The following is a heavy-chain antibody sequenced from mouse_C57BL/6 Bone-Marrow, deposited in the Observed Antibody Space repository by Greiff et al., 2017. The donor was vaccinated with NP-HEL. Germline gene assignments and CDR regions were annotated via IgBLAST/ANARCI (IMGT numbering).Heavy chain of an antibody. CDR3: ARDYYCSSSFDY. J-gene: IGHJ2*01. V-gene: IGHV1-72*01. CDR2: IDPNSGGT. CDR1: GYTFTSYL. Sequence: QVQLQQPGAELVKPGASVKLSCKASGYTFTSYLMHWVKQRPGRGLEWIGRIDPNSGGTKYNEKFKSKATLTVDKPSSTAYMQLNSLTSEDASFYYCARDYYCSSSFDYWGQGTTLTVSS. D-gene: IGHD1-1*01.